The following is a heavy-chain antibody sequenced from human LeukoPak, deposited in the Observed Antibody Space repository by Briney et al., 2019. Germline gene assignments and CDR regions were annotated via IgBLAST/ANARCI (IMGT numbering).Heavy chain of an antibody. V-gene: IGHV4-61*02. CDR1: GGSISSSNYY. D-gene: IGHD3-22*01. Sequence: SETLSLTCSVSGGSISSSNYYWSWIRQPAGKGLEWIGRIYTSGSTNYNPSLKSRVTMSVDTSKNQFSLKLSSVTAADTAVYYCARDRYYYDSSGENLDYWGQGTLVTVSS. CDR2: IYTSGST. J-gene: IGHJ4*02. CDR3: ARDRYYYDSSGENLDY.